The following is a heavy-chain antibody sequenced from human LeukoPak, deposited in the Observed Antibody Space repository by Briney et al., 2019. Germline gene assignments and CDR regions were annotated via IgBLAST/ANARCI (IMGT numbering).Heavy chain of an antibody. CDR2: IYYSGTT. Sequence: SETLSLTCTVSGGSISSSSYYWVWIRQPPGKGLEWIGSIYYSGTTYYSPSLKSRVTMSVDTSKNQFSLKLSSVTAADTAVYYCARAGGRNGYRRSTLWFDPWGQGTLVTVSS. D-gene: IGHD5-12*01. J-gene: IGHJ5*02. CDR1: GGSISSSSYY. CDR3: ARAGGRNGYRRSTLWFDP. V-gene: IGHV4-39*07.